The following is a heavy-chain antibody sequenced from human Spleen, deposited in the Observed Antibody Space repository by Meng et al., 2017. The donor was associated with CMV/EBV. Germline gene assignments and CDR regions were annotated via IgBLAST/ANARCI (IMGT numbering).Heavy chain of an antibody. CDR3: ARDRGYCSSTSCSQRYYFDY. J-gene: IGHJ4*02. D-gene: IGHD2-2*01. V-gene: IGHV4-39*07. CDR1: GGSISSSSYY. CDR2: IYYSGST. Sequence: GSLRLSCTVSGGSISSSSYYWGWIRQPPGKGLEWIGSIYYSGSTYYNPSLKSRVTISVDTSKNQFSLKLSSVTAADTAVYYCARDRGYCSSTSCSQRYYFDYWGQGTLVTVSS.